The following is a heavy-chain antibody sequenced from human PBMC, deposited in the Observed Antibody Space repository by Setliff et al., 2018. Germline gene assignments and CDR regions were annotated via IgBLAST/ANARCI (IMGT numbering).Heavy chain of an antibody. CDR3: ARAGVAAADRKGLLEY. CDR1: GYTLSRHY. D-gene: IGHD6-13*01. Sequence: ASVKVSCKATGYTLSRHYMHWARQAPGQGLEWMGIINPGGGGASIVQKFQGRVTMTSDTSTSTVYMEVTGLTSEDTAVYYCARAGVAAADRKGLLEYWGQGTLVTVSS. CDR2: INPGGGGA. V-gene: IGHV1-46*01. J-gene: IGHJ4*02.